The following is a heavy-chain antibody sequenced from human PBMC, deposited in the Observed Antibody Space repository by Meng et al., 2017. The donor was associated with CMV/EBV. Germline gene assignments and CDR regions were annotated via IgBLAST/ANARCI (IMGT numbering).Heavy chain of an antibody. CDR2: INPSGGST. V-gene: IGHV1-46*01. CDR3: AREEGIAARSDWFDP. D-gene: IGHD6-6*01. CDR1: GYTFTSYF. Sequence: QVQPVQVGAEVKKPGASVKVSCKASGYTFTSYFMHWVRQAPGQGLEWMGIINPSGGSTSYAQKFQGRVTITRDTSTSTVYMELSSLRSEDTAVYYCAREEGIAARSDWFDPWGQGTLVTVSS. J-gene: IGHJ5*02.